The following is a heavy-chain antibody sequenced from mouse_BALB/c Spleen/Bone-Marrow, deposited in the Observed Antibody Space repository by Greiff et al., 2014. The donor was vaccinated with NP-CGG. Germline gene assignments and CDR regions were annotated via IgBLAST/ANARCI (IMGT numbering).Heavy chain of an antibody. CDR3: ARQGYHRYDGRGFDY. CDR2: ISSGGSYT. D-gene: IGHD2-14*01. J-gene: IGHJ2*01. Sequence: EVMLVESGGGLVKPGGSLKLSCAASGFTFSRYAMSWVRQTPEKRLEWVATISSGGSYTYYPDSVKGRFTISRDNAKNTLYLQMSSLRSEDTAMYYCARQGYHRYDGRGFDYWGQGTTLTVSS. CDR1: GFTFSRYA. V-gene: IGHV5-9-1*01.